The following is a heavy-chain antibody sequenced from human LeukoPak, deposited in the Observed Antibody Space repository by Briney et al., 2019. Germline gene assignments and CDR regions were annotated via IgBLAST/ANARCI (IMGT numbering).Heavy chain of an antibody. Sequence: SETLSLTCAVYGESMIGHYWTWIRQPPGKRLEWIGEIHHSGGTNANPSLKNRLTMSMDMSKNQFSLNLKPVTAADTAVYYCARATASGSGRAYDHWAQGNLVPVSS. V-gene: IGHV4-34*01. CDR2: IHHSGGT. CDR3: ARATASGSGRAYDH. CDR1: GESMIGHY. D-gene: IGHD3-10*01. J-gene: IGHJ4*02.